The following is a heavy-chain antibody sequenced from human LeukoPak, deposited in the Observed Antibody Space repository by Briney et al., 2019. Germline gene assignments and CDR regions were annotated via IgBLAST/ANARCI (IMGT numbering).Heavy chain of an antibody. CDR3: TRGAGWLIDY. V-gene: IGHV4-59*01. Sequence: PSETLSLTCTVSGGSISDYYRGWIRQPLGKGLEWIGYFYNSGSSTYNPSLRSRVTISVDTSKEQFSLKVNSVTAADTAVYYCTRGAGWLIDYWGQGILVTVSS. CDR2: FYNSGSS. CDR1: GGSISDYY. D-gene: IGHD3-16*01. J-gene: IGHJ4*02.